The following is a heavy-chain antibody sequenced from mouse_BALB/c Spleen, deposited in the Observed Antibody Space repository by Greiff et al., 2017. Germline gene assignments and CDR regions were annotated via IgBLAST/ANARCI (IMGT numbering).Heavy chain of an antibody. CDR2: IRNKANGYTT. Sequence: EVKLQESGGGLVQPGGSLRLSCATSGFTFTDYYMSWVRQPPGKALEWLGFIRNKANGYTTEYSASVKGRFTISRDNSQSILYLQMNTLRAEDSATYYCARDKGWYFDYWGQGTTLTVSS. V-gene: IGHV7-3*02. CDR3: ARDKGWYFDY. CDR1: GFTFTDYY. D-gene: IGHD3-3*01. J-gene: IGHJ2*01.